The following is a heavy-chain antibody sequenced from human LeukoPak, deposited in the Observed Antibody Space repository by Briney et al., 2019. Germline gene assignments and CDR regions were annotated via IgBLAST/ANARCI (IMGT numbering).Heavy chain of an antibody. CDR2: INPSGGST. D-gene: IGHD3-22*01. J-gene: IGHJ4*02. Sequence: ASVKVSCKASGYTFTSYYMHWVRQAPGQGLEWMGIINPSGGSTSYAQKFQGRVTMTRDTSTSTVYMELSSLRSEDTAMYYCASIPYYYDSSGYYYRDWGQGTLVTVSS. V-gene: IGHV1-46*01. CDR1: GYTFTSYY. CDR3: ASIPYYYDSSGYYYRD.